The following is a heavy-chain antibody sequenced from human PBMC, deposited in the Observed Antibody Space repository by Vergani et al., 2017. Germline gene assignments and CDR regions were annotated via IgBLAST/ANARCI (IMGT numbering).Heavy chain of an antibody. CDR3: ARWAGGITMIPSGGFDP. Sequence: QVQLVESGGGVVQPGRSLRLSCAASGFTFDDYAMHWVRQAPGKGLEWIGYIYYSGSTYYNPSLKSRVTISVDTSKNQFSLKLSSVTAADTAVYYCARWAGGITMIPSGGFDPWGQGTLVTVSS. D-gene: IGHD3-22*01. CDR2: IYYSGST. CDR1: GFTFDDYA. J-gene: IGHJ5*02. V-gene: IGHV4-30-4*08.